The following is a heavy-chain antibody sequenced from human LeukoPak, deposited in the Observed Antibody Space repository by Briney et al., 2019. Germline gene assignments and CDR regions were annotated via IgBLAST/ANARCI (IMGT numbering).Heavy chain of an antibody. CDR3: ARAMAAAANNWFDP. D-gene: IGHD6-13*01. J-gene: IGHJ5*02. CDR1: GGSISSYY. Sequence: SETLSLTCTVSGGSISSYYWIWIRQPPGKGLEWIGFIYYNGNTNYNPSLKSRVTISEDSSKSQSSLKLTSVTAADTAVYYCARAMAAAANNWFDPWGQGTLVTVSS. CDR2: IYYNGNT. V-gene: IGHV4-59*01.